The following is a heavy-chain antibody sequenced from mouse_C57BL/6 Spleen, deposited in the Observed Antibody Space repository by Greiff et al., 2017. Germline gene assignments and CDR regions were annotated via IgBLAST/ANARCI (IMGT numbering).Heavy chain of an antibody. Sequence: VQLQQSGPELVKPGASVKISCKASGYAFSSSWMNWVKQRPGKGLEWIGRIYPGDGDTNYNGKFKGKATLTAAKSTSTAYLQLSSITSDDSAVYFCAGRYYYDSGPYYFDYWGQGTTLTVYS. J-gene: IGHJ2*01. D-gene: IGHD1-1*01. CDR3: AGRYYYDSGPYYFDY. CDR1: GYAFSSSW. V-gene: IGHV1-82*01. CDR2: IYPGDGDT.